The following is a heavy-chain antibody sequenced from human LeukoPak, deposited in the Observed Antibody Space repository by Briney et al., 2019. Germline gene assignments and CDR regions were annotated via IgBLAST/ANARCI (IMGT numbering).Heavy chain of an antibody. D-gene: IGHD3-3*01. J-gene: IGHJ5*02. V-gene: IGHV4-34*01. CDR1: GGSFSGYY. Sequence: SETLSLTCAVYGGSFSGYYWSWIRQPPGKGLEWIGEINHSGSTNYNPSLKSRVTISVGTSKNQFSLKLSSVTAADTAVYYCARGPRITTFGPTWHWFDPWGQGTLVTVSS. CDR3: ARGPRITTFGPTWHWFDP. CDR2: INHSGST.